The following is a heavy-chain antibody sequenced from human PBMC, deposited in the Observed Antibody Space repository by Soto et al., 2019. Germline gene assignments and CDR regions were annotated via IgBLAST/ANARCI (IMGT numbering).Heavy chain of an antibody. V-gene: IGHV3-30-3*01. J-gene: IGHJ4*02. CDR3: AELTGGFDFDEFTHPLGDY. CDR1: GFTFSYYT. Sequence: PGGSLRLSCAASGFTFSYYTMHWVRQAPGKGLEWVAVISYDGSNKYYADSVKGRFTISRDNSKNTLYLQMNSLRAEDTAVYYCAELTGGFDFDEFTHPLGDYWGQGTLVTVSS. D-gene: IGHD3-9*01. CDR2: ISYDGSNK.